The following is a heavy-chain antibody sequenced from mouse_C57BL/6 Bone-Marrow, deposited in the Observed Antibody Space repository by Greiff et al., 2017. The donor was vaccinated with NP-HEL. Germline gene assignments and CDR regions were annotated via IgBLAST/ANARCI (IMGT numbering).Heavy chain of an antibody. J-gene: IGHJ3*01. CDR1: GYAFTNYL. CDR3: ATPIYYYGSSYAY. D-gene: IGHD1-1*01. CDR2: INPGSGGT. Sequence: VQLQQSGAELVRPGTSVKVSCKASGYAFTNYLIEWVKQRPGQGLEWIGVINPGSGGTNYNEKFKGKATLTADKSSSTAYMQLSSLTSEDSAVYFCATPIYYYGSSYAYWGQGTLVTVSA. V-gene: IGHV1-54*01.